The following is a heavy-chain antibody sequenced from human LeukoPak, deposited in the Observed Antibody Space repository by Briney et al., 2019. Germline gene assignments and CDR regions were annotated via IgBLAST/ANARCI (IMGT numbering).Heavy chain of an antibody. J-gene: IGHJ4*02. Sequence: SETLSLTCAVYGGSFSGYYWSWIRQPPGKGLEWIGEINHSGSTNYNPSLKSRVTVSVDTSKNQFPLKLSSVTAADTAVYYCARGHYDFWSGYYAYFDYWGQGTLVTVSS. V-gene: IGHV4-34*01. CDR3: ARGHYDFWSGYYAYFDY. CDR1: GGSFSGYY. CDR2: INHSGST. D-gene: IGHD3-3*01.